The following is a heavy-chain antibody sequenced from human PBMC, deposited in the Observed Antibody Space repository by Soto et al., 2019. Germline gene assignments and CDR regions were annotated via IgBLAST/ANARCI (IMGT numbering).Heavy chain of an antibody. CDR2: INHSGST. CDR3: ARDGTESYYYYMDV. CDR1: GGSFSGYY. Sequence: SVTLSVTCAVYGGSFSGYYWSWIRQPPGKGLEWIGEINHSGSTNYNPSLKSRVTISVDTSKNQFSLKLSSVTAADTAVYYCARDGTESYYYYMDVWGKGTTVTVSS. D-gene: IGHD1-26*01. V-gene: IGHV4-34*01. J-gene: IGHJ6*03.